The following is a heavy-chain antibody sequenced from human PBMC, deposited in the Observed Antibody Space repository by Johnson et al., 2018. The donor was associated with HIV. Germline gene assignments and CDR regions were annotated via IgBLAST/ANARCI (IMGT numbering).Heavy chain of an antibody. CDR3: AKRQYSSSWHDAFEI. J-gene: IGHJ3*02. CDR2: ISGSGAST. CDR1: GFTFSSNA. Sequence: VRLVESGGGLVQPGGSLRLSCAASGFTFSSNAMSWVRQAPGKGLEWVSVISGSGASTYHADSVKGRFTISRDNSKNTLYLQMNSLRAEDTAVYYCAKRQYSSSWHDAFEIWGQGTMVTVSS. V-gene: IGHV3-23*04. D-gene: IGHD6-13*01.